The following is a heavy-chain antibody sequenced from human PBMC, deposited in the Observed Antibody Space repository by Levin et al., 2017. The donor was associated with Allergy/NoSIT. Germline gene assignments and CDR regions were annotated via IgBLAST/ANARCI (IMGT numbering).Heavy chain of an antibody. Sequence: SVKVSCKTSGGTFSTYTIIWVRQAPGQGLEWMGKIIPVIDLPFYAQQFQGRVTLTADKSTGTAYMELHSLRVEDTAVYYCARSPQVDYVDYWGQGTLVTVSS. V-gene: IGHV1-69*02. CDR2: IIPVIDLP. CDR3: ARSPQVDYVDY. J-gene: IGHJ4*02. CDR1: GGTFSTYT.